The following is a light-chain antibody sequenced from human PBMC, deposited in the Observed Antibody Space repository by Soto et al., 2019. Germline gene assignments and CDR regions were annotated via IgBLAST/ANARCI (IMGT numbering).Light chain of an antibody. CDR1: SSDVGGYNY. CDR2: EVT. V-gene: IGLV2-8*01. Sequence: SALTQPPSASGSPGQSVTISCTGTSSDVGGYNYVSWYQQYPGKAPKLIIYEVTKRSSEVPDRFSGSKSGNTASLTVSGLQAEDEADYFCCSHAGDNTYVFGTGTKV. CDR3: CSHAGDNTYV. J-gene: IGLJ1*01.